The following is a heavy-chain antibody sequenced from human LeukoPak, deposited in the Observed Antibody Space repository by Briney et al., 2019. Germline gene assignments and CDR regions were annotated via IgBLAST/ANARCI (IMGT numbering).Heavy chain of an antibody. Sequence: PGGSLRLSCAASGFTFSSYAMSWVRQAPGKGLEWVSAISGSGGSTYYADSVKGRFTISGDNSKNTLYLQMNSLRAEDTAVYYCAKGIIPSSGTYNYWGQGTLVTVSS. CDR1: GFTFSSYA. CDR3: AKGIIPSSGTYNY. D-gene: IGHD5-24*01. V-gene: IGHV3-23*01. CDR2: ISGSGGST. J-gene: IGHJ4*02.